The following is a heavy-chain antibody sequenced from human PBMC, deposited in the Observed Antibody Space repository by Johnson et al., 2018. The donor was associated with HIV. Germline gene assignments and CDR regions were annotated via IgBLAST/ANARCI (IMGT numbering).Heavy chain of an antibody. D-gene: IGHD5-24*01. CDR1: GFTFSSYS. Sequence: QVQLVESGGGVVQPGRSLRLSCAASGFTFSSYSLHWVRQAPGKGLEWVAVTSYDGGNKYYADSVKGRFTISRDNSKNTLYLQMGSLRAEDMAVYYCARVGDGNNKNAFDIWGQGTMVTVSS. CDR3: ARVGDGNNKNAFDI. J-gene: IGHJ3*02. V-gene: IGHV3-30*14. CDR2: TSYDGGNK.